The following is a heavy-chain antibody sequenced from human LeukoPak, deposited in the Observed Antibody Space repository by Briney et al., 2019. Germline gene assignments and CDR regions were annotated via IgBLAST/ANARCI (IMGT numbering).Heavy chain of an antibody. CDR2: ITSSSSYV. V-gene: IGHV3-21*01. J-gene: IGHJ4*02. Sequence: GGSLRLSCAASGFTVSTNYMTWVRQAPGKGPEWVSSITSSSSYVYYADSVKGRFTISRDNARNSLYLQMNSLRAEDTAVYYCARDPRSVAGTPFDYWGQGTLVTVSS. CDR1: GFTVSTNY. D-gene: IGHD6-19*01. CDR3: ARDPRSVAGTPFDY.